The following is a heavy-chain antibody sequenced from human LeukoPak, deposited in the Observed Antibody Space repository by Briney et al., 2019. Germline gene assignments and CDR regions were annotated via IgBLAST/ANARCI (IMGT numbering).Heavy chain of an antibody. CDR3: ARGFFLEWVLGDY. V-gene: IGHV3-30*19. J-gene: IGHJ4*02. CDR2: ISYDGSNK. D-gene: IGHD3-3*01. Sequence: PGGSLRLSCAASGFIFSSYGMHWVRQAPGKGLEWVAVISYDGSNKYYADSVKGRFTISRDNSKNTLYLQMSSLRAEDTAVYYCARGFFLEWVLGDYWGQGNLVTVSS. CDR1: GFIFSSYG.